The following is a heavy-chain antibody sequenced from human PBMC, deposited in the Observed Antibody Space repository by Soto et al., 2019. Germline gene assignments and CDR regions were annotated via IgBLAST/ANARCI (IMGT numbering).Heavy chain of an antibody. CDR3: AGGAAERYYYYYYGMDV. CDR2: ISGSGGST. V-gene: IGHV3-23*01. D-gene: IGHD1-26*01. Sequence: LRLSCAASGFTFSSYAMSWVRQAPGKGLEWVSAISGSGGSTYYADSVKGRFTISRDNSKNTLYLQMNSLRAEDTAVYYCAGGAAERYYYYYYGMDVWGQGTTVTVSS. J-gene: IGHJ6*02. CDR1: GFTFSSYA.